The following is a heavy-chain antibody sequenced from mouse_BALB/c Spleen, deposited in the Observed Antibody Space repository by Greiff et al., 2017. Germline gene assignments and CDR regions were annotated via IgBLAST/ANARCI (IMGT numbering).Heavy chain of an antibody. J-gene: IGHJ4*01. Sequence: VQLQQSGAELVKPGASVKLSCTASGFNIKDTYMHWVKQRPEQGLEWVGWIGSANGNLKSAPKFQGKATITADTSSNTAYMQLSNLTSEDTAVYYCAREYEGAMDYWGQGTSVTVSS. V-gene: IGHV14-3*02. CDR1: GFNIKDTY. D-gene: IGHD2-10*02. CDR2: IGSANGNL. CDR3: AREYEGAMDY.